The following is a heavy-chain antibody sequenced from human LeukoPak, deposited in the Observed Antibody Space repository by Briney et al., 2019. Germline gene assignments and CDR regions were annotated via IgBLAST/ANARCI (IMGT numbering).Heavy chain of an antibody. J-gene: IGHJ4*02. CDR1: GFTFSSYG. D-gene: IGHD3-22*01. V-gene: IGHV3-33*01. CDR2: IWYDGSNK. Sequence: PGGSLRLSCAASGFTFSSYGMHWVRQAPGKGLEWVAVIWYDGSNKYYADSVKGRFTISRDNSKNTLYLQMNSLRAEDTAVYYCAREPGYYYDSSGPTDYFDYWDQGTLVTVSS. CDR3: AREPGYYYDSSGPTDYFDY.